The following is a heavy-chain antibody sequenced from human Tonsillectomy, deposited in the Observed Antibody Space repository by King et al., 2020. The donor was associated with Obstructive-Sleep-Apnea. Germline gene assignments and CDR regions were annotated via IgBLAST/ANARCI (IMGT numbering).Heavy chain of an antibody. CDR1: GFSFSDHY. Sequence: VQLVESGGGLVQPGGSLRLSCAASGFSFSDHYMDWVRQAPGKGLEWVGLIRNKANSYTTEYAASVKGRFTISRHDSKSSLYLQMNSLKTEDTAIYYCAREGLRRPHLDSWGRGTLVTVSS. CDR3: AREGLRRPHLDS. D-gene: IGHD1-14*01. J-gene: IGHJ5*01. CDR2: IRNKANSYTT. V-gene: IGHV3-72*01.